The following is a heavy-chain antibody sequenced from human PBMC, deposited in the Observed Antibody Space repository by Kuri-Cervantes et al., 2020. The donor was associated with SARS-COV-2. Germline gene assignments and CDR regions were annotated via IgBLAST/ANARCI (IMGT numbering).Heavy chain of an antibody. CDR1: GYTFTGYY. J-gene: IGHJ3*02. CDR3: ARSTPFRQLVVISQGGAFDI. V-gene: IGHV1-2*04. CDR2: INPNSGGT. D-gene: IGHD3-22*01. Sequence: ASVKVSCKASGYTFTGYYMRWVRQAPGQGLEWMGWINPNSGGTNYAQKFQGWVTMTRDTSISTVYMELSRLRSDDTAVYYCARSTPFRQLVVISQGGAFDIWGQGTMV.